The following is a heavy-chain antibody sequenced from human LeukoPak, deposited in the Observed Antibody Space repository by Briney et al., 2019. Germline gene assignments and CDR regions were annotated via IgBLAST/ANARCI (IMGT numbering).Heavy chain of an antibody. J-gene: IGHJ4*02. CDR1: GFTLSVYW. D-gene: IGHD4-23*01. Sequence: GGSLRLSCVASGFTLSVYWMTWVRQAPGEGLEWVSSISGTGDSTNYADSVKGRLTISRDNSKNTLYLQMNSLRAEDTAVYYCAANYGGKGDFDYWGQGTLVTVSS. CDR3: AANYGGKGDFDY. V-gene: IGHV3-23*01. CDR2: ISGTGDST.